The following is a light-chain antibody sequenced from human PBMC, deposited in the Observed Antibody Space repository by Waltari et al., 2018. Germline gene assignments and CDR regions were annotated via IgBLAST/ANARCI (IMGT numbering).Light chain of an antibody. V-gene: IGKV3-15*01. J-gene: IGKJ1*01. CDR2: AAS. CDR1: QSINTN. Sequence: EIVMTQSPGTLSMSPGERATLSCRASQSINTNLAGYQQKPGQSPRLVIYAASTRATGLPARFRGSVSGTEFTLTISSLQSEDVAVYYCQQYNDWPRTFGQGTKVEIK. CDR3: QQYNDWPRT.